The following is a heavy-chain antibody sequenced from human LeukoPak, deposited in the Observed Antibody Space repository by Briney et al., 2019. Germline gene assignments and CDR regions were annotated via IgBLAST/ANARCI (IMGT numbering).Heavy chain of an antibody. Sequence: SETLSLTCAVYGGSFSGYYWTWIRHTPGKGLDWIGEINYGGGTNYNPSLKSRVTISVDTSGNQFSLKMTSVTAADTAVYFCARGDHYDFWSDYYTQTGFFFDRWGQGTLVTVSS. CDR3: ARGDHYDFWSDYYTQTGFFFDR. J-gene: IGHJ4*02. D-gene: IGHD3-3*01. CDR2: INYGGGT. CDR1: GGSFSGYY. V-gene: IGHV4-34*01.